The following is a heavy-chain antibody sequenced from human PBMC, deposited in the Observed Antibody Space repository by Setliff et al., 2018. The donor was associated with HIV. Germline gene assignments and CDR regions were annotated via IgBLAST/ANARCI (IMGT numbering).Heavy chain of an antibody. CDR2: ASAINGDT. D-gene: IGHD5-12*01. CDR1: GYTFNNYG. J-gene: IGHJ4*02. Sequence: ASVKVSCKASGYTFNNYGISWVRQAPGQGFEWMGWASAINGDTRYAQKVQGRVTVTMDTSTSTAYMELRSLKSDDTAVYYCARGKTWLRFLDYWGQGTLVTVSS. V-gene: IGHV1-18*01. CDR3: ARGKTWLRFLDY.